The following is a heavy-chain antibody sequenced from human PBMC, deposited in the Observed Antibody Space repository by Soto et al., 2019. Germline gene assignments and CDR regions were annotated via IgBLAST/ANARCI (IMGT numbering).Heavy chain of an antibody. CDR3: AKNLGSHNVFDI. Sequence: EVQLLESGGDLVQPGGSLRLSCAASGFTFSNYAMNWVRQGPGKGPEWVSSISGSGGDTHYTNSVKGRFTIYRDNSKNTLYLQMDSLTGEDTALYYCAKNLGSHNVFDIWGQGTVVTVSP. V-gene: IGHV3-23*01. D-gene: IGHD1-20*01. CDR2: ISGSGGDT. CDR1: GFTFSNYA. J-gene: IGHJ3*02.